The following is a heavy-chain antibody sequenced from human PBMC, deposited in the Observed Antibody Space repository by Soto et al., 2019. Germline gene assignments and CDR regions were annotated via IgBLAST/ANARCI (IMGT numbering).Heavy chain of an antibody. V-gene: IGHV3-53*01. Sequence: GGSLTLSCASSGFPVISNYMSWVLQAPGTGLEWVSVIYSGGSTYYADSVKGRFTISRDNSKNTLSLQMNSLRAEDTAIYFCTKALYCRRTSCYSGGDKFHCWGQGTWVTVSS. CDR3: TKALYCRRTSCYSGGDKFHC. CDR1: GFPVISNY. J-gene: IGHJ3*01. CDR2: IYSGGST. D-gene: IGHD2-2*01.